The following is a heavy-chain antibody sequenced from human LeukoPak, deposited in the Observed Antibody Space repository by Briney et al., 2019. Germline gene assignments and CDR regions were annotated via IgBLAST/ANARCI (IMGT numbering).Heavy chain of an antibody. CDR2: IYYSGST. CDR3: ARAKYSNPEVFDY. D-gene: IGHD4-11*01. Sequence: PSETLSLTCTVSGGSISSYYGSWIRQPPGKGLEWIGYIYYSGSTNYNPSLKSRVTISVDTSKNQFSLKLSSVTAADTAVYYCARAKYSNPEVFDYWGQGTLVTVSS. CDR1: GGSISSYY. J-gene: IGHJ4*02. V-gene: IGHV4-59*01.